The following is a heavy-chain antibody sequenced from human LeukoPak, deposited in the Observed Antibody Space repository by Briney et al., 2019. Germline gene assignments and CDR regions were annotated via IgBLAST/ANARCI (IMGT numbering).Heavy chain of an antibody. Sequence: GASVKVSCKASGGTFSSYAISWVRQAPGQGLEWMGRIIPILGMANYAQKFQGRVTITADKSTSTAYMELSSLRSEDTAVYYCARDYYGSGSYPSPYYYYGMDVWGQGTTVTVSS. CDR2: IIPILGMA. CDR3: ARDYYGSGSYPSPYYYYGMDV. CDR1: GGTFSSYA. D-gene: IGHD3-10*01. J-gene: IGHJ6*02. V-gene: IGHV1-69*04.